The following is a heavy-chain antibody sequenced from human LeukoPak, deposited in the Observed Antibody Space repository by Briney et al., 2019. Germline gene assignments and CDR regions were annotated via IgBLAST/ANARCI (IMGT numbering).Heavy chain of an antibody. J-gene: IGHJ4*02. CDR3: APAAAD. Sequence: GGSLRLSCAASGFTFSSYAMHWVRQAPGKGLEWVAVISYDGSNKYYADSVKGRFTISRDNSKNTLYLQMNSLRAEDTAVYYCAPAAADWGQGTLVTVSS. CDR1: GFTFSSYA. CDR2: ISYDGSNK. D-gene: IGHD6-13*01. V-gene: IGHV3-30-3*01.